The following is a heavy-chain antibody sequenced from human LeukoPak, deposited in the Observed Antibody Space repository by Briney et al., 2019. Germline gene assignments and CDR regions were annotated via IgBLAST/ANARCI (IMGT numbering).Heavy chain of an antibody. V-gene: IGHV3-7*03. D-gene: IGHD3-9*01. CDR1: GFTFSSYW. J-gene: IGHJ4*02. CDR2: IKQDGSEK. CDR3: AREGRDYDIGRIDY. Sequence: GGSLRLSCAASGFTFSSYWMHWVRQAPGKGLEWVANIKQDGSEKYYVDSVKGRFTISRDNAKNSLYLQMNSLRAEDTAVYYCAREGRDYDIGRIDYWGQGTLVTVSS.